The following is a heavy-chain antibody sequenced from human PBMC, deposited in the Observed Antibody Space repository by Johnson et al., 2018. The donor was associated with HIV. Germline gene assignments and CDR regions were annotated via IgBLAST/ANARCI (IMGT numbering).Heavy chain of an antibody. V-gene: IGHV3-7*05. Sequence: VQLVESGGGLVQPGGSLGLSCAASGFTFSSHWMSWVRQAPGKGLEWVANINQDGTEKYYVDFVKGRFTISRDNAKNSLYLQMNSLRAEDTALYYCAKDMAQTSYYDAFDIWGQGTMVTVSS. J-gene: IGHJ3*02. D-gene: IGHD2-2*01. CDR2: INQDGTEK. CDR3: AKDMAQTSYYDAFDI. CDR1: GFTFSSHW.